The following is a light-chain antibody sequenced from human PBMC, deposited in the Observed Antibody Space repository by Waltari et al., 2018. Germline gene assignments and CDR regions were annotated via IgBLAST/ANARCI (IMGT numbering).Light chain of an antibody. CDR1: ALPKKY. CDR3: YSTDSSGNHRV. CDR2: EDR. Sequence: SYELTQPPSVSVSPGQTARIPCSAVALPKKYISWYQQKSGQAPVLVIYEDRKRPSGIPQRFSGSSSGTTATLTISGAQVEDEADYHCYSTDSSGNHRVFGGGTKLIVL. V-gene: IGLV3-10*01. J-gene: IGLJ2*01.